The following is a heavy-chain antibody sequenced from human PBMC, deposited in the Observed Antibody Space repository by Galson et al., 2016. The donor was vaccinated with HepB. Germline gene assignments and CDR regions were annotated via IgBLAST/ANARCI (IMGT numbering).Heavy chain of an antibody. CDR1: GFPFKNSI. Sequence: SLRLSCAASGFPFKNSIMNWVRQAPGRGLEWISSMSSHALSINYADSVKGRFAISRDNANVSLHLEMNSLRAEDTAVYYCARRFPRYDILTDDYYYYLDGWGKGTTVTVSS. J-gene: IGHJ6*03. CDR2: MSSHALSI. D-gene: IGHD3-9*01. CDR3: ARRFPRYDILTDDYYYYLDG. V-gene: IGHV3-48*01.